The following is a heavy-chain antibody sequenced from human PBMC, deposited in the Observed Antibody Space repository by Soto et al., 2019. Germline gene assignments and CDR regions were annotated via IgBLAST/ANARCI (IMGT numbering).Heavy chain of an antibody. J-gene: IGHJ4*02. V-gene: IGHV3-23*01. CDR3: AKDAAMVSSTFNYFDY. D-gene: IGHD6-13*01. CDR2: IGGSGGYK. CDR1: GFFFSSYA. Sequence: GGSLRLSCAASGFFFSSYAMSWVRQAPGKGLEWVSGIGGSGGYKSYADSVKGRFTVSRDNSKNTLYLQMESLGAEDTAVYYCAKDAAMVSSTFNYFDYWGQGTLVTVSS.